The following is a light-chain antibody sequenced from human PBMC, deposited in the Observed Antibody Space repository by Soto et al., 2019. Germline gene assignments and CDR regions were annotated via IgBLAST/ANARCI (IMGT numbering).Light chain of an antibody. CDR1: QSVLHTSNNKNY. V-gene: IGKV4-1*01. CDR2: WAS. Sequence: DIVMTHSPDSLAVSLGESATINCRSSQSVLHTSNNKNYLAWYQQKPGQPPKLLIYWASTRESGVPDRFSGSGSGTDFTLTISSLQAEDVAVYYCQQYYSTPLTFGGGTKVDIK. J-gene: IGKJ4*01. CDR3: QQYYSTPLT.